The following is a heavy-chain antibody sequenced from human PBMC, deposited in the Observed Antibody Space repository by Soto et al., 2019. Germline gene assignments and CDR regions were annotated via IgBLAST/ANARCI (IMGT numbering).Heavy chain of an antibody. Sequence: VQLVESGGGLVQPGGSLRLSCAASGFTFSSSWMSWVRQAPGKGLEWVANIKQDGSEKYYVDSVKGRFTISRDNAKNSLYLQMNSLRAEDTAVYYCARESPLGLDYWGQGTLVTVSS. CDR2: IKQDGSEK. V-gene: IGHV3-7*01. CDR3: ARESPLGLDY. D-gene: IGHD7-27*01. J-gene: IGHJ4*02. CDR1: GFTFSSSW.